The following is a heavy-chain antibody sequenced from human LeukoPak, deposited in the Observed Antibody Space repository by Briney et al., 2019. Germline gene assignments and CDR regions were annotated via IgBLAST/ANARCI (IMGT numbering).Heavy chain of an antibody. Sequence: GGSLRLSCAVSGFTFSTYWMNWVRKAPGKGPEWVANIKPDGSEKFYVDSVKGRFTVSRDNSKNTLYLQMNSLRAEDTAVYYCAKDVGNDFWSGYLGAFDIWGQGTMVTVSS. CDR1: GFTFSTYW. V-gene: IGHV3-7*03. CDR3: AKDVGNDFWSGYLGAFDI. D-gene: IGHD3-3*01. CDR2: IKPDGSEK. J-gene: IGHJ3*02.